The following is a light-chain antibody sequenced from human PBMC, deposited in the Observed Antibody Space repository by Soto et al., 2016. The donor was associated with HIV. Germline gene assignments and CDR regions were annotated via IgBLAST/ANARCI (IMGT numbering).Light chain of an antibody. CDR2: QDS. CDR1: KLGDKY. CDR3: QAWDSFVV. J-gene: IGLJ2*01. V-gene: IGLV3-1*01. Sequence: SYELTQPPSVSVSPGQTASITCSGDKLGDKYACWYQQKPGQSPVLLIYQDSKRPSGIPERFSGSNSGNTATLTISGTQAMDEADYYCQAWDSFVVFGGGTKLTV.